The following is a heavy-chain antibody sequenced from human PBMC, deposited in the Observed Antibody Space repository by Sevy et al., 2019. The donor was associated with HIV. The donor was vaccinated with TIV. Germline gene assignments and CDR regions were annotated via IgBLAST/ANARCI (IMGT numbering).Heavy chain of an antibody. CDR3: ARDGGYDSRGYDLPNY. Sequence: GGSLRLSCAASGFTFTTYAMHWVRQAPGKGLEWVAVISYDGSNTYYADSVKGRFTISRDSSKNTLYLQMNSLRAEDTAVYFCARDGGYDSRGYDLPNYWGQGTLVTVSS. CDR2: ISYDGSNT. CDR1: GFTFTTYA. V-gene: IGHV3-30-3*01. J-gene: IGHJ4*02. D-gene: IGHD3-22*01.